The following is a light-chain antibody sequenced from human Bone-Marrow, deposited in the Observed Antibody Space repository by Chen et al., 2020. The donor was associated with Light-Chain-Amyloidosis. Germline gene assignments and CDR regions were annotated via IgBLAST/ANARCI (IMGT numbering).Light chain of an antibody. CDR1: RPISFF. Sequence: IQMTQSPSSLSASVGDRVSLTCRASRPISFFLAWYQQKPGRLPRLLIYAARTLQSGVPSRFSGSTSGTDFTLTSSSLQPEDVATYYCQNYYSAPFTFGPGTKVDIK. CDR3: QNYYSAPFT. CDR2: AAR. J-gene: IGKJ3*01. V-gene: IGKV1-27*01.